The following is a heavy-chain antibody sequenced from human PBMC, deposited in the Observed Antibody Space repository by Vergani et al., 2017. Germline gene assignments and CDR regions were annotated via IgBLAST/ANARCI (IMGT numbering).Heavy chain of an antibody. Sequence: EVQMVESGGGLVKPGGSLRLSCEASGFSFPGYAMSWVRQAPGKGLEWVSGINWNGGSTGYADSVKGRFTISRDNAKNSLYLQMNSLRAEDTAVYYCARAAGPTGNYYYMDVWGKGTTVTVSS. V-gene: IGHV3-20*04. CDR3: ARAAGPTGNYYYMDV. J-gene: IGHJ6*03. CDR2: INWNGGST. D-gene: IGHD1-14*01. CDR1: GFSFPGYA.